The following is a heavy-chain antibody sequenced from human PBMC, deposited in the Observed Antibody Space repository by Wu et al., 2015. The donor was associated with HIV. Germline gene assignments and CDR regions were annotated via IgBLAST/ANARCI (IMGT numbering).Heavy chain of an antibody. Sequence: QVQLVQSGAEVKKPGASVKVSCKASGYTFTSYDINWVRQATGQGLEWMGWMNPNSGNTGYAQKFQGRVTMTRNTSISTAYMELSSLRSEDTAVYYCARNGGAAAGIVGANPYYYYGMDVWGQGTTVTVSS. CDR2: MNPNSGNT. J-gene: IGHJ6*02. D-gene: IGHD1-26*01. CDR3: ARNGGAAAGIVGANPYYYYGMDV. V-gene: IGHV1-8*01. CDR1: GYTFTSYD.